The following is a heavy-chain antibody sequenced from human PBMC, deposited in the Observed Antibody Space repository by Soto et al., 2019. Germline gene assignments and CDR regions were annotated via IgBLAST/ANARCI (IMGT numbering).Heavy chain of an antibody. CDR2: IYYGGST. J-gene: IGHJ4*02. V-gene: IGHV4-59*08. Sequence: SETLSLTCTVSGGSISPYYWSWIRQPPGKGLEWVGYIYYGGSTNYNPSLKSRVTISVDTSKKQFSLKLSSVTAADTAVYYCARHRPYSPPFYIDYPGQGTQVTVSS. CDR1: GGSISPYY. D-gene: IGHD2-15*01. CDR3: ARHRPYSPPFYIDY.